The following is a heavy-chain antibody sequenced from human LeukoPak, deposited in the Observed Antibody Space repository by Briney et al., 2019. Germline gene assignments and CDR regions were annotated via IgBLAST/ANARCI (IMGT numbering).Heavy chain of an antibody. J-gene: IGHJ6*02. Sequence: ASVKVSCKASGYTFNSYYMHWVRQAPGQGLEWMGIINPSGGSTSYAQKFQGRVTMTRDTSTSTVYMELSSLRFEDTAVYYCARDSGNYHYDMDVWGQGTTVIVSS. D-gene: IGHD3-10*01. CDR1: GYTFNSYY. V-gene: IGHV1-46*02. CDR2: INPSGGST. CDR3: ARDSGNYHYDMDV.